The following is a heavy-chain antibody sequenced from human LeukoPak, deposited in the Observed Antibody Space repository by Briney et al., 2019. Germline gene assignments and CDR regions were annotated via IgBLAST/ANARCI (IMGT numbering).Heavy chain of an antibody. CDR1: GFTFSNAW. J-gene: IGHJ6*03. D-gene: IGHD3-3*01. CDR3: TTRRSGQHPIYYYYYMDV. V-gene: IGHV3-15*01. Sequence: GGSLRLSCAASGFTFSNAWMSWVRRAPGKGLEWVGRIKSKTDGGTTDYAAPVKGRFTISRDDSTNTLYLQMNSLKTEDAAVYYCTTRRSGQHPIYYYYYMDVWGKGTTVTVSS. CDR2: IKSKTDGGTT.